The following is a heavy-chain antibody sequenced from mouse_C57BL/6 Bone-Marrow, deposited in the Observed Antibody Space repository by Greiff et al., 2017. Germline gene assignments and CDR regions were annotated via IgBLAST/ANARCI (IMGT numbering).Heavy chain of an antibody. CDR1: GYTFTSYW. CDR3: ARWGHGSSYPFAY. J-gene: IGHJ3*01. V-gene: IGHV1-69*01. Sequence: QVQLQQPGAELVMPGASVKLSCKASGYTFTSYWMHWVKQRPGQGLEWIGEIDPSDSYTNYNQKFKGKSTLTVDKSSSTAYMQLSSLTSEDSAVYYCARWGHGSSYPFAYWGQGTLVTVSA. D-gene: IGHD1-1*01. CDR2: IDPSDSYT.